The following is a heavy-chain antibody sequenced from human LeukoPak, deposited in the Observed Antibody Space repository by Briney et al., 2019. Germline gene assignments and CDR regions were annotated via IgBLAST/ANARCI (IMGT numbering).Heavy chain of an antibody. D-gene: IGHD3-10*01. Sequence: GGSLRLSCAASGFTFSSYAVSWVRQAPGKGLEWVSTISGSGGSTYYADSVKVRFTISRDNSKNTLYLQMNSLRGEDTAVYYCAKGAYYYGSGRLLFDYWGQGTLVTVSS. V-gene: IGHV3-23*01. CDR3: AKGAYYYGSGRLLFDY. J-gene: IGHJ4*02. CDR1: GFTFSSYA. CDR2: ISGSGGST.